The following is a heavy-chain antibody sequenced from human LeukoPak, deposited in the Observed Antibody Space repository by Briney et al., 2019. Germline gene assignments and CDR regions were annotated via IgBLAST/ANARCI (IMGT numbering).Heavy chain of an antibody. CDR1: GFTFSSYA. CDR3: AKGESFLDWKYYFDY. CDR2: ISGSGGSA. J-gene: IGHJ4*02. D-gene: IGHD3-9*01. V-gene: IGHV3-23*01. Sequence: PGGSLRLSCAASGFTFSSYAMSWVRQAPGKGLEWVSAISGSGGSAYYADSVKGRFTISRDNSKNTLYLQMNSLRAEDTAVYYCAKGESFLDWKYYFDYWGQGTLVTVSS.